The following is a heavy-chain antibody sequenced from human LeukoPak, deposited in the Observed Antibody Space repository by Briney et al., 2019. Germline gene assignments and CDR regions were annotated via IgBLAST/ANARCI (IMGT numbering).Heavy chain of an antibody. Sequence: RSLRLSCTASGFTFGDYGMSWFRQAPGKGLEWVGFIRSKAYGGTTEYAASMKDRFTISRDDSKSIAYLQMNSLKTEDTAVYYCTRPMRQDDYNLYYWGQGTLVTVSS. V-gene: IGHV3-49*03. CDR3: TRPMRQDDYNLYY. D-gene: IGHD5-24*01. CDR2: IRSKAYGGTT. CDR1: GFTFGDYG. J-gene: IGHJ4*02.